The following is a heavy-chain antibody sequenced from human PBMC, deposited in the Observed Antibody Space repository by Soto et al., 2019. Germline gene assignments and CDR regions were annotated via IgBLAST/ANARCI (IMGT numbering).Heavy chain of an antibody. J-gene: IGHJ4*02. D-gene: IGHD3-3*01. Sequence: EVQLVQSGAEVKKPGESLKISCKTSGYTFSTSAIGWVRQMPGKGLEWMGIINPGDSNTTYSPSFQGQVTISADKSISTAYLHWSSLKASDTAIYYCAPYYNFWNTWGQGTLVTVSS. CDR2: INPGDSNT. CDR3: APYYNFWNT. CDR1: GYTFSTSA. V-gene: IGHV5-51*01.